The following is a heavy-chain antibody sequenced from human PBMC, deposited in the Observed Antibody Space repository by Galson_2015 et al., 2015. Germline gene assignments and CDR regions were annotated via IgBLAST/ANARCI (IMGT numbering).Heavy chain of an antibody. CDR3: ARGQGADY. J-gene: IGHJ4*02. Sequence: SLRLSCAASGFTFSSYRMNWVRQAPGKGLEWVSSISSSSSYIYYGDSVKGRFTISRDSAKNSLYLQMNSLRAEDTAVYYCARGQGADYWGQGTLVTVSS. CDR2: ISSSSSYI. CDR1: GFTFSSYR. V-gene: IGHV3-21*01.